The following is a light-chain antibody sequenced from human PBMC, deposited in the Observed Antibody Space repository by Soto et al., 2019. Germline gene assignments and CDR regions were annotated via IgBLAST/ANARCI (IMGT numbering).Light chain of an antibody. Sequence: DVVLTQSPDSLPVSLGERATINCKSSQSLLYSSNNKNYLAWYQQNPGQPPKLLIYWASTRESGVPDRFSGSGSGTDFTLTISSLQPEDFATYYCQQTNSFPLTFGPGTKVDIK. V-gene: IGKV4-1*01. CDR2: WAS. CDR1: QSLLYSSNNKNY. CDR3: QQTNSFPLT. J-gene: IGKJ3*01.